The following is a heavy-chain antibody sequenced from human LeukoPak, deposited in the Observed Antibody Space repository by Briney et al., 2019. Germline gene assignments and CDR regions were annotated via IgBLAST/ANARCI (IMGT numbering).Heavy chain of an antibody. J-gene: IGHJ4*02. CDR2: ISGRSRYI. D-gene: IGHD5-24*01. CDR3: ASPGGDGYHPDY. V-gene: IGHV3-21*01. Sequence: KAGGSLRLSCAASGFTFSKYNMNWVRQAPGKGLEWVSSISGRSRYIYYADSVKGRFTISRDDAKNSLYLQMNSLRAEDTAVYYCASPGGDGYHPDYWGQGTLVTVSS. CDR1: GFTFSKYN.